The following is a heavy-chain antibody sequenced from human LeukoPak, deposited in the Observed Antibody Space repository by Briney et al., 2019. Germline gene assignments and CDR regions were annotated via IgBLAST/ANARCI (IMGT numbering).Heavy chain of an antibody. CDR1: GGSISSYY. D-gene: IGHD3-10*01. CDR3: ARRMRGVINGGWFDP. CDR2: IYYSGST. Sequence: SETLSLTCTVSGGSISSYYWSWIRQPPGKGLEWIGYIYYSGSTNYNPSLKSRVTISVDTSKNQFPLKLSSVTAADTAVYYCARRMRGVINGGWFDPWGQGTLVTVSS. J-gene: IGHJ5*02. V-gene: IGHV4-59*01.